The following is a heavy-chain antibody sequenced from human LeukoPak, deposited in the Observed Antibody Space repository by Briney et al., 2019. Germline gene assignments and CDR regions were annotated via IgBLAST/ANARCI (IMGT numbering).Heavy chain of an antibody. J-gene: IGHJ6*02. Sequence: GGSLRLSCAASGFTFSSYSMNWVRQAPGKGLEWVSSISSSSSYIYYADSVKGRFTVSRDNAKNSLYLQMNSLRAEDTAVYYCARKGVYCSSTSCQIPYGMDVWGQGTTVTVSS. CDR1: GFTFSSYS. CDR3: ARKGVYCSSTSCQIPYGMDV. D-gene: IGHD2-2*01. V-gene: IGHV3-21*01. CDR2: ISSSSSYI.